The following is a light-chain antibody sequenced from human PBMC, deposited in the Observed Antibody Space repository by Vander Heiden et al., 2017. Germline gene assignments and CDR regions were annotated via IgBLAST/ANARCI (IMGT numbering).Light chain of an antibody. J-gene: IGKJ5*01. V-gene: IGKV3-11*01. CDR3: QVRSDCALT. Sequence: EVVLTQSPATLSSSPGERATLSCRASQSVSSYLAWYQQKPGQAPRLLIYDASNSATPIPARFSGSRSGTDFTLTISILEPEDITVYYSQVRSDCALTF. CDR1: QSVSSY. CDR2: DAS.